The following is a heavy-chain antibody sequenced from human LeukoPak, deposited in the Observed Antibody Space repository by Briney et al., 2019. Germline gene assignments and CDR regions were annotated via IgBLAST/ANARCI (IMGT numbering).Heavy chain of an antibody. J-gene: IGHJ4*02. D-gene: IGHD2-21*02. CDR3: AKGMGAYCDGDCSSRIFDN. V-gene: IGHV3-48*03. CDR2: ISSSGSTI. Sequence: PGGSLRLSCAASGFTFSSYEMNWVRQAPGKGLEWVSYISSSGSTIYYADSVKGRFTISRDNSKNTLYLQMNSLRADDTAMYFCAKGMGAYCDGDCSSRIFDNWGQGTLVTVSS. CDR1: GFTFSSYE.